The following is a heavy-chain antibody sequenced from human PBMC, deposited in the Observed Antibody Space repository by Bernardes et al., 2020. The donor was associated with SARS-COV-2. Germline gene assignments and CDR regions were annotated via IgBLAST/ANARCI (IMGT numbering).Heavy chain of an antibody. CDR1: RFRFEDYG. Sequence: GGSLRLSCAASRFRFEDYGMHWVRQAPGKGLEWVSGISWNSDTIAYADSVKGRFTISRDNAKNSLYLQMNSLRPEDTALYYCAKRGEYSHGYPLDDWGQGTLVTVSS. J-gene: IGHJ4*02. CDR3: AKRGEYSHGYPLDD. V-gene: IGHV3-9*01. D-gene: IGHD5-18*01. CDR2: ISWNSDTI.